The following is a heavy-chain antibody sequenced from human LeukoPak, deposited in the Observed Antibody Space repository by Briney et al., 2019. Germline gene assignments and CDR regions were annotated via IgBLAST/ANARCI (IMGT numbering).Heavy chain of an antibody. Sequence: GGSLRLSCAASGFTFSSYGMHWVRQAPGKGLEWVAVISYDGSNKYYADPVKGRFTISRDNSKNTLYLQMNSLRAEDTAVYYCAKETYDYGDFSFDYWGQGTLVTVSS. CDR3: AKETYDYGDFSFDY. D-gene: IGHD4-17*01. J-gene: IGHJ4*02. V-gene: IGHV3-30*18. CDR2: ISYDGSNK. CDR1: GFTFSSYG.